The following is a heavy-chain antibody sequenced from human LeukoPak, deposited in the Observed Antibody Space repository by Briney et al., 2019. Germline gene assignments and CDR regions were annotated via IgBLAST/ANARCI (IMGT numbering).Heavy chain of an antibody. D-gene: IGHD6-13*01. CDR1: GFTFSSYV. J-gene: IGHJ4*02. V-gene: IGHV3-48*03. CDR3: ASSSWYALDY. Sequence: PGGSLRLSCAASGFTFSSYVMNWVRQAPGKGLEWISYISSSGSTMYYADSVKGRFTIPRDNAKNSLYLQMNSLRAEDTAIYYCASSSWYALDYWGQGTLVTVSS. CDR2: ISSSGSTM.